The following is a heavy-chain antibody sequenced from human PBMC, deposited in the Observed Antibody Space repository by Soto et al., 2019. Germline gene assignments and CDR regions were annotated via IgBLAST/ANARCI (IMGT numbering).Heavy chain of an antibody. V-gene: IGHV5-51*01. D-gene: IGHD6-6*01. Sequence: RGESLKISCKGSGYSFTSYWIGWVRQMPGKGLEWMGIIYPGDSDTRYSPSFQGQVTISADKSISTAYLQWSSLKASDTAMYYCARSYSSSSGGYYYYGMDVWGQGTTVTVSS. J-gene: IGHJ6*02. CDR1: GYSFTSYW. CDR3: ARSYSSSSGGYYYYGMDV. CDR2: IYPGDSDT.